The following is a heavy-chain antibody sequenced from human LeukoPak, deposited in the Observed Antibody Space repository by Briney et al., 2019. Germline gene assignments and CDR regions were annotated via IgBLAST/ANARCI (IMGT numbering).Heavy chain of an antibody. V-gene: IGHV1-18*01. CDR3: ARARGIVPAASFDY. J-gene: IGHJ4*02. Sequence: ASVKVSCKASGYTFTSYGISWVRQAPGQGLEWMGWISAYDGNTNYAQKLQGRVTMTTDTSTSTAYMELRSLRSDDTAVYYCARARGIVPAASFDYWGQGTLVTVSS. CDR1: GYTFTSYG. D-gene: IGHD2-2*01. CDR2: ISAYDGNT.